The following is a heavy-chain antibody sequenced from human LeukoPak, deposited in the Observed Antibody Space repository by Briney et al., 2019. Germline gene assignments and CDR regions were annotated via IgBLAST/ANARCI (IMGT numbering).Heavy chain of an antibody. Sequence: AETLSLACSVDGGSMSTYSCTWIRQPPGKGLEWIGFIDYSGSSNYNPSLKSRVTISADPSTNHFSLNLTSVTAANTAVYFCARDPPVPDWAPYIWGRGTMVTVSS. CDR3: ARDPPVPDWAPYI. CDR1: GGSMSTYS. D-gene: IGHD3-9*01. J-gene: IGHJ3*02. V-gene: IGHV4-59*13. CDR2: IDYSGSS.